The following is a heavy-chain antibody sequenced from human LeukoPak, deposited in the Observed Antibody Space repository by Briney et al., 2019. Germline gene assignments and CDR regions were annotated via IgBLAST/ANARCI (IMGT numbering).Heavy chain of an antibody. Sequence: AGSLRLSCAASGFIVSSNYMSWVRQAPGKGLEWVSTIYSGGSTYYADSVKGRFTISRDNSQNTLYLQMNSLRAEDTALYYCSRAATLAGPFDFWGQGTLVTVSA. V-gene: IGHV3-53*01. CDR2: IYSGGST. CDR3: SRAATLAGPFDF. J-gene: IGHJ4*01. D-gene: IGHD6-13*01. CDR1: GFIVSSNY.